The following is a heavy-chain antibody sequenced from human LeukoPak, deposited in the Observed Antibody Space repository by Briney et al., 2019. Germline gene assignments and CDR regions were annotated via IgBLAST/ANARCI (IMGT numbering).Heavy chain of an antibody. CDR2: IIPIFGTA. Sequence: GASVKVSCKASGGTFSSYAISWVRQAPGQGLEWMGGIIPIFGTANYAQKFQGRVTITADESTSTAYMELSSLRSEDTAVYYCARDPVDYGDYEGGHVDPWRQGTLVTVSS. V-gene: IGHV1-69*13. J-gene: IGHJ5*02. CDR3: ARDPVDYGDYEGGHVDP. D-gene: IGHD4-17*01. CDR1: GGTFSSYA.